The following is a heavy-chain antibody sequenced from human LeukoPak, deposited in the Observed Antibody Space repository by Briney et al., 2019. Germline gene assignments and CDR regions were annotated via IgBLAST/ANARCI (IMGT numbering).Heavy chain of an antibody. CDR3: AKDLGGYYYGMDV. V-gene: IGHV3-30*18. CDR1: GFTFSSYG. CDR2: ISYDGSNK. Sequence: GGSLRLSCAASGFTFSSYGMHWVRQAPGKGLEWVAVISYDGSNKYYADSVKGRFTISRDNSKNTLYLQMNSLRAEDTAVYYCAKDLGGYYYGMDVWGQGTTVTVSS. J-gene: IGHJ6*02. D-gene: IGHD2-15*01.